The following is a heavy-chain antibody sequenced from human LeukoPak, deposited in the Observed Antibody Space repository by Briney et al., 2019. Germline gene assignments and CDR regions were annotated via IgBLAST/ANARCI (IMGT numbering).Heavy chain of an antibody. J-gene: IGHJ6*02. Sequence: HPGGSLRLSCAASGFTFSSYAMPWVRQAPGKGLEWVAVISYDGSNKYYADSVKGRFTISRDNSKNTLYLQMNSLRAEDTAVYYCARDYGIFGCSSTSCYPNNYYYYGMDVWGQGTTVTVSS. CDR3: ARDYGIFGCSSTSCYPNNYYYYGMDV. CDR1: GFTFSSYA. CDR2: ISYDGSNK. D-gene: IGHD2-2*01. V-gene: IGHV3-30-3*01.